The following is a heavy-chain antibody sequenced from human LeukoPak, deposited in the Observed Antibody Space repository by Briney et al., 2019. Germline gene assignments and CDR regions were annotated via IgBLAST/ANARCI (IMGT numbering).Heavy chain of an antibody. CDR1: GFTFSSYA. J-gene: IGHJ4*02. CDR3: AKASAMIVVVSKHFDY. Sequence: GSLRLSCAVSGFTFSSYAMSWVRQAPGKGLEWVSAISGSGGSTYYADSVKGRFTISRDNSKNTLYLQMNSLRAEDTAVYYCAKASAMIVVVSKHFDYWGQGTLVTVSS. D-gene: IGHD3-22*01. V-gene: IGHV3-23*01. CDR2: ISGSGGST.